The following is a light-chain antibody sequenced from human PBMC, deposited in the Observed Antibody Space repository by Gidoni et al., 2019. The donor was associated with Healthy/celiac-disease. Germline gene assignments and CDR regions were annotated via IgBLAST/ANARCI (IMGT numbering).Light chain of an antibody. CDR1: QSISSY. CDR2: AAS. CDR3: QQSYSTPYT. J-gene: IGKJ2*01. V-gene: IGKV1-39*01. Sequence: DIQMTQSPSSLSASVGDRVTITCRASQSISSYLNWYQQKPGKAPKLLIYAASSLQSVVPSRFSGSGSGTDFTLTISSLQPEDFATYYCQQSYSTPYTFXQXTKLEIK.